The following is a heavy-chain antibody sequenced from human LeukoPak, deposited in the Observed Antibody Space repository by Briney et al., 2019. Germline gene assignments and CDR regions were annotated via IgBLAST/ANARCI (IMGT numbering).Heavy chain of an antibody. CDR3: ASSPAYSSSWYAIDN. V-gene: IGHV3-48*04. Sequence: PGGSLRLSCAASGFKLIGYSMNWVRQAPGKGLEWVSYINSSSGTIIYADSVKGRFTISRENAKNSLYLHMNSLSAGDTAVYYCASSPAYSSSWYAIDNWGQGTLVTVSS. D-gene: IGHD6-13*01. J-gene: IGHJ4*02. CDR1: GFKLIGYS. CDR2: INSSSGTI.